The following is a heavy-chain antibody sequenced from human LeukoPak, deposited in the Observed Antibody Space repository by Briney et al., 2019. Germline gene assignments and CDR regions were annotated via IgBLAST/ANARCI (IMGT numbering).Heavy chain of an antibody. V-gene: IGHV5-51*01. D-gene: IGHD3-22*01. CDR3: ARKPYYYYDGSGYRGAFDI. Sequence: GESLNISCKGSGYSFTSYWIGWVRQMPGKGLEWMGMIYPGDSDARYSPSFQGQVTTSADKSISTAYLQWSSLKASDTAMYYCARKPYYYYDGSGYRGAFDIWGQGTMVTVSS. J-gene: IGHJ3*02. CDR2: IYPGDSDA. CDR1: GYSFTSYW.